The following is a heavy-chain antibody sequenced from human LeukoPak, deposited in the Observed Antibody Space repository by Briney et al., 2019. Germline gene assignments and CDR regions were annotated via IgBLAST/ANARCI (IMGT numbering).Heavy chain of an antibody. V-gene: IGHV5-51*01. CDR2: IYPGDFDT. CDR3: VNSGYGAYYDY. J-gene: IGHJ4*02. CDR1: VPTCW. Sequence: GESLKISCQGSVPTCWIGWVRQMPGKGLEWMGIIYPGDFDTKYNPSFQDQVTISVDKSINTAYLQWSSLKASDTAIYFCVNSGYGAYYDYWGQGTLVTVTS. D-gene: IGHD4-17*01.